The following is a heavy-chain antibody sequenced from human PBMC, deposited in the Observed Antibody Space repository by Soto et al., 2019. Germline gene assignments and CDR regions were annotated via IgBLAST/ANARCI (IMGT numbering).Heavy chain of an antibody. D-gene: IGHD3-22*01. Sequence: QVQLQESGPGLVKPSQTLSLTCTVSGGSISSGGYYWRWIRQHPGKGLEWIGYIYYSGSTYYNPSLKSRVTISVDTSKNQFSLKLSSVTAADTAVYYCARAPKKHYYDSSGYYFDYWGQGTLVTVSS. CDR3: ARAPKKHYYDSSGYYFDY. CDR2: IYYSGST. CDR1: GGSISSGGYY. J-gene: IGHJ4*02. V-gene: IGHV4-31*03.